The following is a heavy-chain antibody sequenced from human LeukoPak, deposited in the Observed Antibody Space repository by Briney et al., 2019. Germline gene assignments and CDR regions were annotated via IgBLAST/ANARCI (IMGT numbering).Heavy chain of an antibody. J-gene: IGHJ5*02. Sequence: GGSLRLSCAASGFTFSSSAMSWVRQAPGKGLEWVSAISNNGGYTYYADSVQGRFTISRDNSKSTLSLQMNSLRAEDTAVYYCANVTGGNGFNWFDPWGQGTLVTVSS. CDR3: ANVTGGNGFNWFDP. CDR2: ISNNGGYT. CDR1: GFTFSSSA. D-gene: IGHD4-23*01. V-gene: IGHV3-23*01.